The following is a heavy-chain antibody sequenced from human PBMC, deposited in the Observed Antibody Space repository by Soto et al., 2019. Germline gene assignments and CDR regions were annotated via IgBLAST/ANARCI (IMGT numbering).Heavy chain of an antibody. J-gene: IGHJ6*02. CDR1: GFTFSSYA. D-gene: IGHD6-19*01. Sequence: EVQLLESGGGLVQPGGSLRLSCAASGFTFSSYAMSWVRQAPGKVLEWVSAISGSGGSTYYADSVKGRFTISRDNSKNTLYLQMNSLRAEDTAVYYCAKDQAVAAPQWSYYYYGMDVWGQGTTVTVSS. CDR3: AKDQAVAAPQWSYYYYGMDV. CDR2: ISGSGGST. V-gene: IGHV3-23*01.